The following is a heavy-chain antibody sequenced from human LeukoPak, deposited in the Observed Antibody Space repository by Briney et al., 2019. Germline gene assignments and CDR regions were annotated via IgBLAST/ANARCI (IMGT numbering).Heavy chain of an antibody. CDR1: GGSISSYY. Sequence: SETLSLTCTVSGGSISSYYWSWIRQPPGKGLEWIGYIYYSGSTNYNPSLKSRVTISVDTSKNQFSLKLSSVTAADTAVYYCAGGWGGYCSGGSCYSLGYYYYMDVWGKGTTVTVSS. CDR2: IYYSGST. V-gene: IGHV4-59*12. D-gene: IGHD2-15*01. J-gene: IGHJ6*03. CDR3: AGGWGGYCSGGSCYSLGYYYYMDV.